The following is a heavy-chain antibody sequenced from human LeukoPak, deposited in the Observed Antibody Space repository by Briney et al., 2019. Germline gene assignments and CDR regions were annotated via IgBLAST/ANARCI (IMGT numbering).Heavy chain of an antibody. V-gene: IGHV3-21*01. D-gene: IGHD3-22*01. CDR2: ISGSATHI. J-gene: IGHJ3*02. Sequence: GGSLRLSCAASGFTFSSYTMDWVRQAPGKGLEWVSSISGSATHIYYADSVKGRFTISRDNAKNSVYLQVNSLRAEDTAVYYCARDYYYDSSGYYYDAFDIWGQGTMVTVSS. CDR3: ARDYYYDSSGYYYDAFDI. CDR1: GFTFSSYT.